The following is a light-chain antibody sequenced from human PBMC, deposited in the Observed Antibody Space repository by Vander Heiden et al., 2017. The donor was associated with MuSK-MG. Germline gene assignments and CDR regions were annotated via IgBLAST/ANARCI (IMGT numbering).Light chain of an antibody. CDR3: QQDDNLPLP. CDR1: QDISNY. V-gene: IGKV1-33*01. Sequence: DIQMTQSPSSLSAAVGDRVTITCQASQDISNYLNWYEQKPGKAPKLLIYDASNFETGVPSMFSGSGSGRDFTFTISSLQPEDFATYYCQQDDNLPLPFGGGTKVEIK. CDR2: DAS. J-gene: IGKJ4*01.